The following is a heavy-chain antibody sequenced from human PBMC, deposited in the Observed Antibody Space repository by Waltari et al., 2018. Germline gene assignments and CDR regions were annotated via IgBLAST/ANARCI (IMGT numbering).Heavy chain of an antibody. CDR2: FSSTGSLRT. CDR3: AKDRDSSSWYNWFDP. CDR1: GGSISPYA. Sequence: QVQLQESGPGLVRPSGTLSLTCKVSGGSISPYAWSWIRQPAGGGLEWIGSFSSTGSLRTNCNPSLASRVTMSVDTAKNEWSLQLTSVAAEDTAVYYCAKDRDSSSWYNWFDPWGQGTLVTVSS. D-gene: IGHD6-13*01. J-gene: IGHJ5*02. V-gene: IGHV4-4*07.